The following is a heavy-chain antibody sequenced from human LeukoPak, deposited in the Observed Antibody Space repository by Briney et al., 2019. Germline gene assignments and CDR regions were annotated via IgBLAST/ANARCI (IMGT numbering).Heavy chain of an antibody. CDR1: GYSFTSYW. J-gene: IGHJ6*02. CDR3: ARHHGGASGPGYYYYGMDV. V-gene: IGHV5-51*01. Sequence: GESLKISCKGSGYSFTSYWIGWVRQMPGKGLEWMGIIYPGYSDTRYSPSFQGQVTISADKSISTAYLQWSSLKASDTAMYYCARHHGGASGPGYYYYGMDVWGQGTTVTVSS. D-gene: IGHD2-15*01. CDR2: IYPGYSDT.